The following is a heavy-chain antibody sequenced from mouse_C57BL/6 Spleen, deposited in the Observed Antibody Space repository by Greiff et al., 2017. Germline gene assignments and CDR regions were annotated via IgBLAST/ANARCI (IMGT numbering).Heavy chain of an antibody. CDR3: AREAQAAMDY. D-gene: IGHD3-2*02. J-gene: IGHJ4*01. CDR1: GFSLTSYA. Sequence: QVQLQESGPGLVAPSQSLSITCTVSGFSLTSYAISWVRQPPGQGLEWLGVIWTGGGTTYNSALNSRLSIRKDNSKSEVFLKMNSLQTDDTARYYCAREAQAAMDYWGQGTSVTVSS. CDR2: IWTGGGT. V-gene: IGHV2-9-1*01.